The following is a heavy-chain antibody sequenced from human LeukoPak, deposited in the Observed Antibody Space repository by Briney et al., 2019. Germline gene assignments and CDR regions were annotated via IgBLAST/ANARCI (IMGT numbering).Heavy chain of an antibody. CDR2: ISYDGSRK. D-gene: IGHD3-22*01. V-gene: IGHV3-30-3*01. CDR1: GFTFRDYH. J-gene: IGHJ4*02. Sequence: PGGSLRLSCAASGFTFRDYHMHWVRQAPGQGLEWVAAISYDGSRKYYADSVKGRFTISRDNAKNSLYLQMNSLRAEDTAVYYCARDSIDSSGFSLEFDYWGQGTLVTVSS. CDR3: ARDSIDSSGFSLEFDY.